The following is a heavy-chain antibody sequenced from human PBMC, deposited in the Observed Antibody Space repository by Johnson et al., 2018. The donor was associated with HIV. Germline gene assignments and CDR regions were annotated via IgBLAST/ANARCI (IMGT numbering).Heavy chain of an antibody. V-gene: IGHV3-7*01. D-gene: IGHD2-21*01. J-gene: IGHJ3*02. CDR1: GFTFSSNW. CDR2: IKQDGSDK. CDR3: AREGLWWGAFDI. Sequence: VQLVESGGNLVQPGGSLRLSCAVSGFTFSSNWMSWVRQAPGKGLEWVANIKQDGSDKNYVDSVKGRFTISRDNAKNSLYLQMNSLRAEDTAVYYCAREGLWWGAFDIWGQGTMVTVSS.